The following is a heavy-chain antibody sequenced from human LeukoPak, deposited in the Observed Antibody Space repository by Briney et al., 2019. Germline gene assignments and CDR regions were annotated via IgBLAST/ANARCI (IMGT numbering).Heavy chain of an antibody. V-gene: IGHV3-30*02. J-gene: IGHJ1*01. D-gene: IGHD2-15*01. Sequence: PGGSLRLSCAASGFTFSSFGMHWVRQAPGKGLEWVAFIRYDGSNKYYADSVKGRFTISRDNSKNTLYLQMNSLRAEDTAVYYCAKECCSGGSCYGYFQNWGQGTLVTVFS. CDR1: GFTFSSFG. CDR2: IRYDGSNK. CDR3: AKECCSGGSCYGYFQN.